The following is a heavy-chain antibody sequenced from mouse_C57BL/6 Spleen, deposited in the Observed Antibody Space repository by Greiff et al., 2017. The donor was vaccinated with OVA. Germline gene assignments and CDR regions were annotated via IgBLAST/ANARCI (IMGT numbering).Heavy chain of an antibody. J-gene: IGHJ2*01. D-gene: IGHD1-1*01. V-gene: IGHV14-2*01. Sequence: EVKVVESGAELVMPGASVKLSCTASGFNIKDYYMHWVKQRTEQGLEWIGRIDPEDGETKYAPKFQGKATITADTSSNTAYLQLSSLTSEDTAVDYCASSYYYGSSPYFDYWGQGTTLTVSS. CDR1: GFNIKDYY. CDR3: ASSYYYGSSPYFDY. CDR2: IDPEDGET.